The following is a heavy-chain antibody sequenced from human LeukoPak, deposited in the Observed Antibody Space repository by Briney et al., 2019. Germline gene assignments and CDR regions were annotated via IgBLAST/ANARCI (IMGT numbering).Heavy chain of an antibody. CDR1: GFTFSTYW. CDR2: INSVGSST. V-gene: IGHV3-74*01. J-gene: IGHJ6*03. Sequence: GGSLRLSCAASGFTFSTYWMHWVRQAPGKGLVWVSRINSVGSSTNYADSVKGRFTIFRDNTKNTLYLQMNSLRAEDTAVYYCARPMTTVYHYYYYMDVWGKGTTVTVSS. CDR3: ARPMTTVYHYYYYMDV. D-gene: IGHD4-11*01.